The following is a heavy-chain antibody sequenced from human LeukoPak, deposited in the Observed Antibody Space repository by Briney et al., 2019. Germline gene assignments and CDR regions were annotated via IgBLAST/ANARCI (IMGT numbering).Heavy chain of an antibody. Sequence: PSETLSLTCAVYGGSFSGYYWSWIRQPPGKGLEWIGEINHSGSTNYNPSLKSRVTISVDTSKNQFSLKLSSVTAADTAVYYCARGSSSWYHEGFDYWGQGTLVTVSS. CDR3: ARGSSSWYHEGFDY. D-gene: IGHD6-13*01. V-gene: IGHV4-34*01. CDR2: INHSGST. CDR1: GGSFSGYY. J-gene: IGHJ4*02.